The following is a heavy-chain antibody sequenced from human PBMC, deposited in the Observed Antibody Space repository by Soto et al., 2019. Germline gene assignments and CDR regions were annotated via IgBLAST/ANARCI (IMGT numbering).Heavy chain of an antibody. CDR2: ISSNGGST. CDR1: GFTFSSYA. J-gene: IGHJ4*02. CDR3: ARSPLPAAMPSYFDY. D-gene: IGHD2-2*01. Sequence: GGSLRLSCAASGFTFSSYAMHWVRQAPGKGLEYVSAISSNGGSTYYANSVKGRFTISRDNSKNTLYLQMGSLRAEDMAVYYCARSPLPAAMPSYFDYWGQGTLVTVSS. V-gene: IGHV3-64*01.